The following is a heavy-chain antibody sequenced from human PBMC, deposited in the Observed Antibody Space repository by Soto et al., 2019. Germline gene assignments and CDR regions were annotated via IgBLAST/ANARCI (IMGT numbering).Heavy chain of an antibody. Sequence: GGSLRLSCAASGFTVSSNYMSWVRQAPGKGLEWVSVIYSGGSTYYADSVKGRFTISRDNSKNTLYLQMNSLRAEDTAVYYCARDSFGFRAFDIWGQGTMVTVSS. CDR1: GFTVSSNY. D-gene: IGHD3-10*01. CDR2: IYSGGST. CDR3: ARDSFGFRAFDI. J-gene: IGHJ3*02. V-gene: IGHV3-66*01.